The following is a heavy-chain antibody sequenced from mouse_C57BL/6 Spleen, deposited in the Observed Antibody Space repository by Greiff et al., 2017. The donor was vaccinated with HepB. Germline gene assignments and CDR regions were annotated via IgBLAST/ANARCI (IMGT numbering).Heavy chain of an antibody. D-gene: IGHD2-3*01. CDR2: IYPSDSET. CDR1: GYTFTSYW. V-gene: IGHV1-61*01. CDR3: ARLRDDGYYVRNARDY. J-gene: IGHJ4*01. Sequence: QVQLQQPGAELVRPGSSVKLSCKASGYTFTSYWMDWVKQRPGQGLEWIGNIYPSDSETHYNQKFKDKATLTVDKSSSTAYMQISSLTAEDSAVYYCARLRDDGYYVRNARDYWGQGTSVTVSS.